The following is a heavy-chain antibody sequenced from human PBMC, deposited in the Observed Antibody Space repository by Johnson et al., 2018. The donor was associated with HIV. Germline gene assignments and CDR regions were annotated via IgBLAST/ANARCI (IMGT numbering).Heavy chain of an antibody. CDR2: ISSSGYTI. CDR3: AREIIVGPTTSDSDAFDI. V-gene: IGHV3-11*04. D-gene: IGHD1-26*01. CDR1: GFSFSDHY. J-gene: IGHJ3*02. Sequence: QVQVVESGGGLVKPGGSLRLSCAASGFSFSDHYMSWIRQAPGKGLEWVSYISSSGYTIYYADSVKGRVTISRDNAKNSLFLQMNSLRAEDTAVYYCAREIIVGPTTSDSDAFDIWGQGTIVSVSS.